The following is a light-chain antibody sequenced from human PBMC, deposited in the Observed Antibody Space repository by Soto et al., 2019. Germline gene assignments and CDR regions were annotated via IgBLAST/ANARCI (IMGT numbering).Light chain of an antibody. Sequence: DLQMTQSPSTLSASVGDRVTITCRASQSISSWLAWYQQKPGKAPKLLIYDASSLESGVPSRFSGSGSGTEFTLTISSLQPDDFATYYCQQYNSYSPPTWTFGQGTKVEIK. CDR2: DAS. V-gene: IGKV1-5*01. CDR3: QQYNSYSPPTWT. J-gene: IGKJ1*01. CDR1: QSISSW.